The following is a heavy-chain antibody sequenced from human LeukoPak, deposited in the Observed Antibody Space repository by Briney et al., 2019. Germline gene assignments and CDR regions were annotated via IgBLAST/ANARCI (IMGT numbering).Heavy chain of an antibody. CDR1: GGSISTSSYY. CDR3: ARGGIAAAQDAFDI. V-gene: IGHV4-39*07. CDR2: IYYSGST. J-gene: IGHJ3*02. Sequence: SETLSLTCTVSGGSISTSSYYWGWIRQPPGKGLEWIGNIYYSGSTYYNPSLKSRVTISVDTSKNQFSLKLSSVTAADTAVYYCARGGIAAAQDAFDIWGQGTMVTVSS. D-gene: IGHD6-13*01.